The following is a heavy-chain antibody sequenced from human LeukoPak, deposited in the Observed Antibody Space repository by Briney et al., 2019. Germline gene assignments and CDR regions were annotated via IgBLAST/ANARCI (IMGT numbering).Heavy chain of an antibody. CDR2: IKQDGTEK. CDR1: GFTLSNHW. CDR3: AKGYSSSRGFDY. J-gene: IGHJ4*02. D-gene: IGHD6-13*01. V-gene: IGHV3-7*03. Sequence: PGGSLRLSCAASGFTLSNHWMIWVRQAPGKGLECVANIKQDGTEKYYLDSVKGRFTISRDNAKNSLYLQMNSLRAEDTAVYYCAKGYSSSRGFDYWGQGTLVTVSS.